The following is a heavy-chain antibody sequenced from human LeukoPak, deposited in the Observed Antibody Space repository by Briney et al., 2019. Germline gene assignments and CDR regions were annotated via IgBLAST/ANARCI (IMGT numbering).Heavy chain of an antibody. Sequence: ASVKVSCKASGYTFTSYGISWVRQAPGQGLEWMGWISAYNGNTNYAQKLQGRVTMTTDTSTSTACMELRSLRSDDTAVYYCARERITIFGVVPLGYYYMDVWGKGTTVTVSS. CDR2: ISAYNGNT. J-gene: IGHJ6*03. CDR1: GYTFTSYG. V-gene: IGHV1-18*01. D-gene: IGHD3-3*01. CDR3: ARERITIFGVVPLGYYYMDV.